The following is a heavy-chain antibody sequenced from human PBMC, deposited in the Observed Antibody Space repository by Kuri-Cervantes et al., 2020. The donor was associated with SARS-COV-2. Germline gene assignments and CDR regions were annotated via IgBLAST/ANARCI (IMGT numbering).Heavy chain of an antibody. CDR3: ASDGVSGSLSLDF. J-gene: IGHJ4*02. V-gene: IGHV1-18*01. CDR1: GYTFTRYA. CDR2: ISAYNGNT. Sequence: ASVKVSCKASGYTFTRYALNWVRQAPGQGLEWMGWISAYNGNTNYAQKLRGRVTITADTSTATAYLELSGLKAEDTALYYCASDGVSGSLSLDFWGQGTLVTVSS. D-gene: IGHD6-19*01.